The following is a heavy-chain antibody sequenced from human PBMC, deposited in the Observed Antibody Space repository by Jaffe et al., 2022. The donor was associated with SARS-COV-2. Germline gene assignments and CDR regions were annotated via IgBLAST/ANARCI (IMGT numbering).Heavy chain of an antibody. CDR3: ARDYEDSGVGSFEY. CDR1: GGSISSGGYY. V-gene: IGHV4-31*03. D-gene: IGHD3-10*01. J-gene: IGHJ4*02. CDR2: ISYSGRT. Sequence: HVQLQESGPGLVKPSQSLSLTCTVSGGSISSGGYYWNWFRQHPGQGLEWIGFISYSGRTIYSPSLGSRVIISVDSSQNQLSLKLSSVTAADTAVYYCARDYEDSGVGSFEYWGRGILVTVSS.